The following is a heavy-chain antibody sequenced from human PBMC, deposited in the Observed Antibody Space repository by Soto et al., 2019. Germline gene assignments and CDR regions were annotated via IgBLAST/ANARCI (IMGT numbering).Heavy chain of an antibody. Sequence: SCAASGFTFSSYGMHWVRQAPGKGLEWVAVISYDGSNKYYADSVKGRFTISRDNSKNTLYLQMNSLRAEDTAVYYCATYQVGYCSSTSCYTPPGAFDYWGQGTLVTISS. J-gene: IGHJ4*02. CDR2: ISYDGSNK. D-gene: IGHD2-2*02. V-gene: IGHV3-30*03. CDR1: GFTFSSYG. CDR3: ATYQVGYCSSTSCYTPPGAFDY.